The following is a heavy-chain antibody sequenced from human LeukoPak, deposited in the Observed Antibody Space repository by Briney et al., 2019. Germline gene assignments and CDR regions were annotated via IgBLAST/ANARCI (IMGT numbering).Heavy chain of an antibody. CDR1: GYIFTNYR. D-gene: IGHD1-26*01. CDR3: ARRGGYNWFDP. J-gene: IGHJ5*02. Sequence: GESLKISCRASGYIFTNYRVAWVRQMPGKGLEWVGIIYPGDSETTYSPSFQGHVTISVDKSLTTAYLQWNTLKASDTAMYYCARRGGYNWFDPWGQGTLVTVSS. V-gene: IGHV5-51*03. CDR2: IYPGDSET.